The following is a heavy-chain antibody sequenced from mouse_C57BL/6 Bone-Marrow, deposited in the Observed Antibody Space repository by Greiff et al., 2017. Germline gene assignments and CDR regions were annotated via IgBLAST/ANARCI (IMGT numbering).Heavy chain of an antibody. Sequence: VQLQQSGAELARPGASVKMSCKASGYTFTSYTMHWVKQRPGQGLEWIGYINPSSGYTKYNQKFKDKATLTADKYSSTAYMQLSSLTSEDSAVYYCARRNYYYAMDDWGQGTSVTVSS. CDR1: GYTFTSYT. V-gene: IGHV1-4*01. CDR3: ARRNYYYAMDD. J-gene: IGHJ4*01. D-gene: IGHD1-1*01. CDR2: INPSSGYT.